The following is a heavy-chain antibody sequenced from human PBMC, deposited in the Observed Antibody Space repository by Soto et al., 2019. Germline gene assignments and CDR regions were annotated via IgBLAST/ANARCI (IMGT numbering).Heavy chain of an antibody. J-gene: IGHJ6*02. CDR2: ISYDGSNK. Sequence: GGSLRLSCAASGFTFSSYAMHWVRQAPGKGLEWVAVISYDGSNKYYADSVKGRFTISRDNSKNTLYLQMNSLRAEDTAVYYCARVYRSSWYYYYYGMDVWGQGNTVTVSS. CDR3: ARVYRSSWYYYYYGMDV. D-gene: IGHD6-13*01. V-gene: IGHV3-30-3*01. CDR1: GFTFSSYA.